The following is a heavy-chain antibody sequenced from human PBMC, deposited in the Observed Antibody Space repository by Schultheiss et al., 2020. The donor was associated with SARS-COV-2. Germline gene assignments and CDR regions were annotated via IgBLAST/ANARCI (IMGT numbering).Heavy chain of an antibody. D-gene: IGHD3-22*01. CDR3: ARAHGSGYLDGLDY. CDR1: GGSFSGYY. J-gene: IGHJ4*02. V-gene: IGHV4-34*01. CDR2: INHSGST. Sequence: GSLRLSCAVYGGSFSGYYWSWIRQPPGKGLEWIGEINHSGSTNYNPSLKSRVTISVDTSRNQFSLKLSSVTAADTAVYYCARAHGSGYLDGLDYWGQGTLVTVSS.